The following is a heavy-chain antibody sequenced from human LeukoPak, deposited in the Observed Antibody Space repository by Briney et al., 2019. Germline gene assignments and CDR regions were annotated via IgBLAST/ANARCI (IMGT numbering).Heavy chain of an antibody. CDR1: GGSISSYY. CDR2: IYTSGST. Sequence: SETLSLTCTVSGGSISSYYWSWIRQPPGKGLEWIGYIYTSGSTNYNPSLKTRVTISVDTSKNQFSLKLSSVTAADTPVYYCATRGRDGYFDYWGQGTLVTVSS. D-gene: IGHD5-24*01. V-gene: IGHV4-4*09. J-gene: IGHJ4*02. CDR3: ATRGRDGYFDY.